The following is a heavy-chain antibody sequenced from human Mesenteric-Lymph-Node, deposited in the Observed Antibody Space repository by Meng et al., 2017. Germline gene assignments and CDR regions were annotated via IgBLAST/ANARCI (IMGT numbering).Heavy chain of an antibody. CDR3: ARERGGMTTVTTSGRPPDY. V-gene: IGHV3-7*01. D-gene: IGHD4-17*01. CDR1: GFIFSNYW. CDR2: IKQDGSGQ. J-gene: IGHJ4*02. Sequence: GGSLRLSCAASGFIFSNYWMSWVRQAPGKGLEWVANIKQDGSGQSYVASVKGRFTVSRDNAKNSLYLQINSLRAEDTAVYYCARERGGMTTVTTSGRPPDYWGQGTLVTVSS.